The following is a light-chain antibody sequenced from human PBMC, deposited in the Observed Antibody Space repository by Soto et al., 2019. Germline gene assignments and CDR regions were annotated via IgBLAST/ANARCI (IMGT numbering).Light chain of an antibody. V-gene: IGLV2-14*01. CDR3: SSFTTSNTWV. CDR1: SSDVGGFNY. CDR2: EVS. Sequence: QSVLPQPASVSGSPGQSITISCTGTSSDVGGFNYVSWYQQYPGEAPKLLIYEVSNRPSGVSSRFSGSKSGNTASLTISGLKADDEGDYYCSSFTTSNTWVFGGGTQLTVL. J-gene: IGLJ3*02.